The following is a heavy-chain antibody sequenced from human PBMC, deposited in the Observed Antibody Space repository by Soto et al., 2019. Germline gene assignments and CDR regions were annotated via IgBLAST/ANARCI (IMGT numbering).Heavy chain of an antibody. CDR3: AKDHDSTKFDY. CDR2: ISYDGSNK. Sequence: QVQLVESGGGVVQPGRSLRLSCAASGFTFSSYGMHWVRQAPGKGLEWVAVISYDGSNKYYADSVKGRFTISRDNSKNTLYLQMNSLRAEDTAVYYCAKDHDSTKFDYWGQGTLVTVSS. CDR1: GFTFSSYG. J-gene: IGHJ4*02. V-gene: IGHV3-30*18. D-gene: IGHD3-22*01.